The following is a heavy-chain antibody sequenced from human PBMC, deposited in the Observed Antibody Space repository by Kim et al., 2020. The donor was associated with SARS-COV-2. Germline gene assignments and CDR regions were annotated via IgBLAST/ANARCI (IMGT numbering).Heavy chain of an antibody. CDR1: GGSFSGYY. D-gene: IGHD5-18*01. CDR2: INHSGST. V-gene: IGHV4-34*01. J-gene: IGHJ4*02. Sequence: SETLSLTCAVYGGSFSGYYWSWIRQPPGKGLEWIGEINHSGSTNYNPSLKSRVTISVDTSKNQFSLKLSSVTAADTAVYYCARRYSYGWSDYWGQGTLVTVSS. CDR3: ARRYSYGWSDY.